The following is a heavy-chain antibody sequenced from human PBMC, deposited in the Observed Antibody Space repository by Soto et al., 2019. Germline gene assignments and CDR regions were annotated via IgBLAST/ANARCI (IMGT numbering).Heavy chain of an antibody. J-gene: IGHJ6*02. CDR1: GFTFSSYS. Sequence: GGSLRLSCAASGFTFSSYSMNWVRQAPGKGLEWVSYISSSSSTIYYADSVKGRFTISRDNAKNSLYLQMNSLRDEDTAVYYCARTFMITFGGEGMDVWGQGTTVTVSS. D-gene: IGHD3-16*01. V-gene: IGHV3-48*02. CDR2: ISSSSSTI. CDR3: ARTFMITFGGEGMDV.